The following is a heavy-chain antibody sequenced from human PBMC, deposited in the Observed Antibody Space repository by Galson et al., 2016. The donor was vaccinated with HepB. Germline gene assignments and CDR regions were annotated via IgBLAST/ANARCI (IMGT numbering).Heavy chain of an antibody. V-gene: IGHV3-21*01. J-gene: IGHJ2*01. D-gene: IGHD2-2*01. Sequence: SLRLSCAASGISFSTFSMNWVRQAPGQGLEWLSSISSNGDFINYADSVKGRFTISRDNAGNSLFLHMSSLRAEDTAIYYCARDNSHCGRTSCIPTYRYFDLWGRGTLVTVSS. CDR1: GISFSTFS. CDR2: ISSNGDFI. CDR3: ARDNSHCGRTSCIPTYRYFDL.